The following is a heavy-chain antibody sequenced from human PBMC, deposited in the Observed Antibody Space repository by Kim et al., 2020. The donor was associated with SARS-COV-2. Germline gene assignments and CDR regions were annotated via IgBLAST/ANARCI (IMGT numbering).Heavy chain of an antibody. D-gene: IGHD3-9*01. CDR2: IIPILGIA. CDR3: ARASAGYYNELFDY. J-gene: IGHJ4*02. Sequence: SVKVSCKASGGTFSSYAISWVRQAPGQGLEWTGRIIPILGIANYAQKFQGRVTINADKSTSTAYMELSSLRSEDTAVYYCARASAGYYNELFDYWGQGTLVTVSS. V-gene: IGHV1-69*04. CDR1: GGTFSSYA.